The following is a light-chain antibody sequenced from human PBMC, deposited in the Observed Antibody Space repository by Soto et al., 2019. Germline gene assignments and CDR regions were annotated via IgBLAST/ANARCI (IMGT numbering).Light chain of an antibody. CDR2: GAS. Sequence: EIVLTQSPGTLSLSPGERATLSCRASQSVSSSYLAWYQQKPGQAPRLLIYGASSRATGIPDRFSGSGSGTDFTLTISSLEPEDFVVYYCQQYDSSPCTFGHGTKVDIK. V-gene: IGKV3-20*01. CDR1: QSVSSSY. J-gene: IGKJ3*01. CDR3: QQYDSSPCT.